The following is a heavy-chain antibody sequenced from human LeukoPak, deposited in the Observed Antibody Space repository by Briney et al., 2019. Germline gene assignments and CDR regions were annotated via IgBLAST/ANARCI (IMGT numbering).Heavy chain of an antibody. CDR3: ARVNPKGASYYDFWSGYYPRYSFDN. CDR1: GGSISSGDYY. CDR2: IYYSGST. Sequence: PSQTLSLTCTVSGGSISSGDYYWSWIRQPPGKGLEWIGYIYYSGSTYYNPSLKSRVTISVDMSKNQFSLKLSSVTAADTAVYYCARVNPKGASYYDFWSGYYPRYSFDNWGKGTLSPSPQ. J-gene: IGHJ4*02. D-gene: IGHD3-3*01. V-gene: IGHV4-30-4*01.